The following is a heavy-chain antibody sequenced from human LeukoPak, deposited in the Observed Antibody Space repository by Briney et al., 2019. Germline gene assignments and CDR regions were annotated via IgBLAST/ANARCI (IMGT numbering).Heavy chain of an antibody. Sequence: GGSLRLACAASGFTFSGHWMHWVRQTPGKGLECVSYISSSSSTIYYADSVKGRFTISTDNAKNSLFLQMNSLRAEDTAVYYCAGLTARRVGHDYWGQGTLVTVSS. CDR1: GFTFSGHW. V-gene: IGHV3-48*04. D-gene: IGHD6-6*01. J-gene: IGHJ4*02. CDR3: AGLTARRVGHDY. CDR2: ISSSSSTI.